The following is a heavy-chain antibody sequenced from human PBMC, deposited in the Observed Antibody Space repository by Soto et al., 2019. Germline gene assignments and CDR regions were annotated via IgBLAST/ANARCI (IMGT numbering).Heavy chain of an antibody. V-gene: IGHV3-11*01. Sequence: GGSLRLYCAASGFTFSDYYMNCIRQAPGKGLEWVSYISRSGNTIYYADSKKGRFTISRDNSKNSLYLQMNSLRAEDTAVYYCARDYYDSSGYYYYFDYWGQGTLVTVSS. J-gene: IGHJ4*02. CDR2: ISRSGNTI. CDR3: ARDYYDSSGYYYYFDY. CDR1: GFTFSDYY. D-gene: IGHD3-22*01.